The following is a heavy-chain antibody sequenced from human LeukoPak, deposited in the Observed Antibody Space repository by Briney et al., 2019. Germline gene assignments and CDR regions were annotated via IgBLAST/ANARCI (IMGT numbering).Heavy chain of an antibody. CDR3: ATTTVTTGYWYFDL. J-gene: IGHJ2*01. CDR1: GGSISSGSYY. D-gene: IGHD4-17*01. Sequence: SQTLSLTCAVSGGSISSGSYYWSWIRQPAGKGLEWIGRIYTSGSTNYNPSLKSRVTISVDTSKNQFSLKLSSVTAADTAVCYCATTTVTTGYWYFDLWGRGTLVTVSS. V-gene: IGHV4-61*02. CDR2: IYTSGST.